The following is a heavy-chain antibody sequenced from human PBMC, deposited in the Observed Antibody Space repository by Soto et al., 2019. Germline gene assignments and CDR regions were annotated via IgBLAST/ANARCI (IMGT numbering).Heavy chain of an antibody. J-gene: IGHJ6*02. V-gene: IGHV4-34*01. Sequence: LSLTCAVFGGSFSGYYWSWIRQPPGKGLEWIGEINHGGSTNYNPSLKSRVIISVDTSKNQFSLKLSSVTAADTAVYYCARGRSWYYYGMDVWGQGTTVTV. CDR3: ARGRSWYYYGMDV. CDR1: GGSFSGYY. CDR2: INHGGST.